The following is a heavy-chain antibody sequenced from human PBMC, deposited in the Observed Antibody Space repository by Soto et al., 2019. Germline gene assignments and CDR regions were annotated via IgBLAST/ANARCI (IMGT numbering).Heavy chain of an antibody. CDR3: ARDEGGP. CDR2: TYYRSKWNS. CDR1: GDSVSSNSAA. Sequence: SQTLSLTCAISGDSVSSNSAAWSWIRQSPSRGLEWLGRTYYRSKWNSNYAVSVKGRVTINPDTSKNQFSLQLSSVTPEDTAVYYCARDEGGPWGQGTLVTVS. V-gene: IGHV6-1*01. J-gene: IGHJ4*02.